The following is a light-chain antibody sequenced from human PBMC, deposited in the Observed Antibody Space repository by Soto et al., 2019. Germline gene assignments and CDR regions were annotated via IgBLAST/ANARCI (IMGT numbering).Light chain of an antibody. CDR1: SNDVGRYNL. CDR2: EVN. V-gene: IGLV2-23*02. CDR3: CSIARNLTFI. Sequence: QSALTQPASVSGSPGQSLTISCTGTSNDVGRYNLVSWYQQHPRKAPKLIIYEVNKRPSGVSDRFSGAKSGNTASLTISGLQAEDEAEYYCCSIARNLTFIFGGGTKVTVL. J-gene: IGLJ2*01.